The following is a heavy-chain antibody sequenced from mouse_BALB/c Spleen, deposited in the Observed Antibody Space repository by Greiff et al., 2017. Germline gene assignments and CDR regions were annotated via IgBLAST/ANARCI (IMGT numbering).Heavy chain of an antibody. CDR1: GYTFTDYE. D-gene: IGHD1-3*01. CDR3: TWGYDQLKDY. V-gene: IGHV1-15*01. Sequence: QVQLQQSGAELVRPGASVTLSCKASGYTFTDYEMHWVKQTPVHGLEWIGAIDPETGGTAYNQKFKGKATLTADKSSSTAYMELRSLTSEDSAVYYCTWGYDQLKDYWGQGTSVTVSS. CDR2: IDPETGGT. J-gene: IGHJ4*01.